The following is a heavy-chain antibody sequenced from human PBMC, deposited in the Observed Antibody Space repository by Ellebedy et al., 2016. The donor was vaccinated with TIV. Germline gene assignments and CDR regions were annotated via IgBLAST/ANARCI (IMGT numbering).Heavy chain of an antibody. D-gene: IGHD3-10*01. V-gene: IGHV3-33*01. CDR3: SRDYVWFGEYYFDS. J-gene: IGHJ4*02. Sequence: GESLKISCTASGFTFSRYGIHWVRQAPGKGLEWVAFISDDGGNEQYADAVKGRFTVSRDNSKNVAYLHLKGLRGDDTALYYCSRDYVWFGEYYFDSWGQGTRVTVSS. CDR1: GFTFSRYG. CDR2: ISDDGGNE.